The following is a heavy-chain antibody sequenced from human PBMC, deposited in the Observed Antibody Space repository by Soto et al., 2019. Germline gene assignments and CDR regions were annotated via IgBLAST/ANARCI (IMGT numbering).Heavy chain of an antibody. CDR2: ISYDGNNK. CDR1: GFTFSSYA. J-gene: IGHJ5*02. V-gene: IGHV3-30-3*01. CDR3: ARSQQTTVTSPLADP. Sequence: QVQLVESGGGVVQPGRSLRLSCAASGFTFSSYAMHWVRQAPGKGLEWVTVISYDGNNKYYADSVEGRFTISRDNSKNTLYLQLNSLRTEDTGVYYCARSQQTTVTSPLADPWGQGTLVTDSS. D-gene: IGHD4-17*01.